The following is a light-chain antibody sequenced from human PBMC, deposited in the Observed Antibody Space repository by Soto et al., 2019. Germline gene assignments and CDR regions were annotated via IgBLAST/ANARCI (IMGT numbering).Light chain of an antibody. V-gene: IGLV1-44*01. CDR1: STNIGRNT. J-gene: IGLJ2*01. CDR3: AAWDDSLNGVV. CDR2: SNS. Sequence: QAVVTQTPSASGTPGQRVSISCSGSSTNIGRNTVIWYQQVPGTTPKVLIYSNSQRPSGVPDRFSGAKSVTSASLAISGLQSDDEADYYCAAWDDSLNGVVFGGGTKLTVL.